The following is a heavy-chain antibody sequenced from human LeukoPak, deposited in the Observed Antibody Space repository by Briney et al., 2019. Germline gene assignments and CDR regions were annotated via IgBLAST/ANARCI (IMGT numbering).Heavy chain of an antibody. CDR3: AREELPRYFDL. Sequence: GGSLRLSCAASGFTFSDYYMSCIRQAPGKGREWVSYISSSGSTIYYTDSVKGRFTISRDNAKNSLYLQMNSLRAEDTAVYYCAREELPRYFDLWGRGTLVTVSS. CDR2: ISSSGSTI. D-gene: IGHD1-26*01. CDR1: GFTFSDYY. J-gene: IGHJ2*01. V-gene: IGHV3-11*01.